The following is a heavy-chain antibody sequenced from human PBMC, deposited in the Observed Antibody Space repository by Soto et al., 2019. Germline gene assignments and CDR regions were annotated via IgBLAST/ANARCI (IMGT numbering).Heavy chain of an antibody. V-gene: IGHV3-23*04. D-gene: IGHD3-16*01. CDR1: GITFASYV. CDR3: AKRRGEGYFDN. CDR2: ISGNGVDT. J-gene: IGHJ4*02. Sequence: EVQLVESGGGSVQPGGSLRVSCAASGITFASYVMSWVRQAPGGGLEWVSAISGNGVDTYYADSVKGRVTISRDNSKNTLYLQINSLRVEDTAVYYCAKRRGEGYFDNWGQGTLVTVSS.